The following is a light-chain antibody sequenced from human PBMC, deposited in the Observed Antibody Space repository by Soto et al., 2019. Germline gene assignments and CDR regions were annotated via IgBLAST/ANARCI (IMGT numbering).Light chain of an antibody. V-gene: IGLV2-14*01. CDR3: SSYISSSTDHYV. CDR2: EVS. Sequence: QSVLTQPASVSGSPGQSITISCTGTSSDVGGYNYVSWYQQHPGKAPKLMIYEVSNRPSGVSNRFSGSKSGNTASLTISGLQAEDEADYYCSSYISSSTDHYVLETWTK. J-gene: IGLJ1*01. CDR1: SSDVGGYNY.